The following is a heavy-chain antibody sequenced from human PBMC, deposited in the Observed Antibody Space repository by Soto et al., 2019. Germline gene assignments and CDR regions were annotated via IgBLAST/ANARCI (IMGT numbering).Heavy chain of an antibody. V-gene: IGHV4-39*01. CDR2: IYYSGST. CDR1: GGSITSSSYY. CDR3: ASPKIAFYNWFDP. Sequence: SETLSLTCTVSGGSITSSSYYWGWIRQPPGKGLEWIGSIYYSGSTYYNPSLKSRVTISADTSKNQFSLKLSSVTAADTAVYYCASPKIAFYNWFDPWGQGTLVT. J-gene: IGHJ5*02. D-gene: IGHD3-3*02.